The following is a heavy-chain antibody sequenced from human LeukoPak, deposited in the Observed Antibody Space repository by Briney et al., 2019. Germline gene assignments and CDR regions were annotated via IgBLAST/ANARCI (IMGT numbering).Heavy chain of an antibody. Sequence: ASVKVSCKASGYTFSRYGITWVRQAPGQGLEWMGWISTYNGNTNYAQKLQGRVTITADESTSTAYMELSSLRSEDTAVYYCASYFWSGYYDDYWGQGTLVTVSS. D-gene: IGHD3-3*01. CDR2: ISTYNGNT. V-gene: IGHV1-18*01. J-gene: IGHJ4*02. CDR3: ASYFWSGYYDDY. CDR1: GYTFSRYG.